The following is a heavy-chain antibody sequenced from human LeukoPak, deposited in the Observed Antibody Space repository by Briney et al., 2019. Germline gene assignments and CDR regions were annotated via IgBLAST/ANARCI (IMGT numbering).Heavy chain of an antibody. J-gene: IGHJ3*02. CDR1: GGSFSGYY. V-gene: IGHV4-34*01. Sequence: SETLSLTCAVYGGSFSGYYWSWIRQPLGKGLEWIGEINHSGSTNYNPSLKSRVTISVDTSKNQFSLKLSSVTAADTAVYYCARLDSSSYLMAFDIWGQGTMVTVSS. D-gene: IGHD6-6*01. CDR2: INHSGST. CDR3: ARLDSSSYLMAFDI.